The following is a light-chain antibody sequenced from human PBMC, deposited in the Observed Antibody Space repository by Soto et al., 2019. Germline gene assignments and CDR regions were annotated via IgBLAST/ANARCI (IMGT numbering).Light chain of an antibody. J-gene: IGLJ1*01. CDR3: CSYTGTYTYV. CDR2: DVR. CDR1: SSDVGGYNY. Sequence: QSALTQPRSVSGSPGQSVTISCTGTSSDVGGYNYLSWYQQHPGKAPKLMIYDVRKRPSGVPDRFSGSKSGNTASLTISGLQAEDEADYYCCSYTGTYTYVFGTGTKLTVL. V-gene: IGLV2-11*01.